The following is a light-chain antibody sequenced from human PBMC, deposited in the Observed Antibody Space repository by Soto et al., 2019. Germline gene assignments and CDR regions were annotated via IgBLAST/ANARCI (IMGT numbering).Light chain of an antibody. Sequence: EIVLTQSPATLSLSPGERATLSCRASQSVSSYLAWYQQKPGQAPRLLIYDASNRATGIPARFSGSGSGTDITLTISSLEPEDLAVYYCQQRSNWPPTFGGGTKVEIK. J-gene: IGKJ4*01. V-gene: IGKV3-11*01. CDR1: QSVSSY. CDR3: QQRSNWPPT. CDR2: DAS.